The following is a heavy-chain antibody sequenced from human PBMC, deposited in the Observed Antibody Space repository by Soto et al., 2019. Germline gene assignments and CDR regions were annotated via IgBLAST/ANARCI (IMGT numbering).Heavy chain of an antibody. D-gene: IGHD3-10*01. CDR3: AKAGGIGSGSYYGDY. J-gene: IGHJ4*02. Sequence: EVQLLESGGGLVQPGGSLRLSCAASGFTFSSYAMTWVRQAPGKGLEWVSAISGSGGSTYYADSVKGRFTISRDNSKNTLYLQMNSLRADDTAAYYCAKAGGIGSGSYYGDYWGQGTLVTVSS. CDR1: GFTFSSYA. CDR2: ISGSGGST. V-gene: IGHV3-23*01.